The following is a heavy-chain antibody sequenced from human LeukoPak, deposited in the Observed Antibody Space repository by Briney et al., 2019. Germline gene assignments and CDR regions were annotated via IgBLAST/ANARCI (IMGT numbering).Heavy chain of an antibody. V-gene: IGHV4-39*01. CDR3: ARSGYFDCLLSV. CDR2: IYYSGST. Sequence: PSETLSLTCTVSGGSISSSSYYWGWIRQPPGKGLEWIGSIYYSGSTYYNPSLKSRVTISVDTSKNQFSLKLSSVTAADTAVYYCARSGYFDCLLSVWGQGTLVTVSS. CDR1: GGSISSSSYY. J-gene: IGHJ4*02. D-gene: IGHD3-9*01.